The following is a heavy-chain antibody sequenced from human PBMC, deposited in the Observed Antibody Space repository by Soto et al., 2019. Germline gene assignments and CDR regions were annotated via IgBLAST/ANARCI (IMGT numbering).Heavy chain of an antibody. V-gene: IGHV4-59*01. CDR3: ARYRREAVAGYTLDN. Sequence: PSETLSLTCTISVGSISIKYWTWIGQPPGKGLEWIGYVYNSGSTNYNPSLKSRVTISEDTSKSQFSLKVNSMTAADTAFYYCARYRREAVAGYTLDNWGQGILVTVSS. D-gene: IGHD6-13*01. J-gene: IGHJ4*02. CDR2: VYNSGST. CDR1: VGSISIKY.